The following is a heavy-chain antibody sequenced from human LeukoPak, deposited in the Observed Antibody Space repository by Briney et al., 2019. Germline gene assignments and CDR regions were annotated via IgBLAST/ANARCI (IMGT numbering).Heavy chain of an antibody. CDR2: ISGSAESI. V-gene: IGHV3-23*01. CDR1: GFSFSSYA. D-gene: IGHD4-11*01. CDR3: EKAHMTSEDY. Sequence: GGSLRLSCAASGFSFSSYAMTWIRQAPGKGREWVATISGSAESIYYTDSVKGRFTISRDNSKNTVSLQMKSLRAEDTAVYYREKAHMTSEDYWGQGTRVIVSS. J-gene: IGHJ4*02.